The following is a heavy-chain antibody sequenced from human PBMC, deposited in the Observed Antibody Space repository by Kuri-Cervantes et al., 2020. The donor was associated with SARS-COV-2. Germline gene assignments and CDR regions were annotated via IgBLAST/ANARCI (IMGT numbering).Heavy chain of an antibody. CDR1: GGSISSGDYY. J-gene: IGHJ6*03. D-gene: IGHD4-11*01. Sequence: SQTLSLTCAVSGGSISSGDYYWSWIRQPPGKGLEWIGYIYYSGSTYYNPSLKSRVTISVDTSKNQFSLKLSSVTAADTAVYYCAREGHDYSNLRTPYYYYYYMDVWGKGTTVTVSS. V-gene: IGHV4-31*02. CDR2: IYYSGST. CDR3: AREGHDYSNLRTPYYYYYYMDV.